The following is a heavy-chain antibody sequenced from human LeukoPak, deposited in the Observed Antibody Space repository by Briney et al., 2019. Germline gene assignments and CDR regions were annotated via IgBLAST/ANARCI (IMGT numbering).Heavy chain of an antibody. CDR1: GFTFSTYS. V-gene: IGHV3-21*01. CDR2: ITSSNNYI. Sequence: GGSLRLSCAGSGFTFSTYSMNWVRQAPGKGLEWVSSITSSNNYIYYADSMKGRFTISRDNAKNSLYLQMNSLRAEDTAVYYCVTTWGAHYWYFDLWGRGALGTVSS. J-gene: IGHJ2*01. D-gene: IGHD1-26*01. CDR3: VTTWGAHYWYFDL.